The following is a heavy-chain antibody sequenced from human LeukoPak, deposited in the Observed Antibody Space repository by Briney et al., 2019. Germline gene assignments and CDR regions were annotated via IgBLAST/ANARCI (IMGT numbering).Heavy chain of an antibody. CDR2: INPYSGGT. CDR1: GYSFTDYY. CDR3: ARALLFRGSGRSFGY. V-gene: IGHV1-2*02. D-gene: IGHD3-10*01. J-gene: IGHJ4*02. Sequence: GASVKVSCKASGYSFTDYYIHWVRQAPGQGLEWVGWINPYSGGTNYAQKFQGRVTITRNTSISTAYMELSSLRSEDTAVYYCARALLFRGSGRSFGYWGQGTLVTVSS.